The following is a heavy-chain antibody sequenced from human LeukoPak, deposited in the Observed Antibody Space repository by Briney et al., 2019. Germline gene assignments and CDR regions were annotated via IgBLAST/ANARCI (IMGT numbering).Heavy chain of an antibody. CDR3: ARHGGSYTFDF. V-gene: IGHV4-59*01. CDR2: MYDSGST. J-gene: IGHJ4*02. D-gene: IGHD1-26*01. Sequence: SETLSLTCTVSGGSISSYYWSWIRQPPGKGLELIGYMYDSGSTNYNPSLKSRVTISVDTSKNQFSLRLSSVTAADTAVYYCARHGGSYTFDFWGQGVLVTVSS. CDR1: GGSISSYY.